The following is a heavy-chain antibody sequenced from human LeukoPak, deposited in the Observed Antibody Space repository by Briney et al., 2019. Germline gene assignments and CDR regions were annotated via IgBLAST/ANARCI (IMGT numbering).Heavy chain of an antibody. D-gene: IGHD5-18*01. CDR3: ARDAYSYRPNDAFDI. V-gene: IGHV3-33*01. CDR2: IWYDGSNK. Sequence: GGSLRLSCAASGFTFSSYGLHWVRQAPGKGLEWVAVIWYDGSNKYYADSVKGRFTISRDNSKNTLYLQMNSLRAEDTAVYYCARDAYSYRPNDAFDIWGQGTMVTVSS. J-gene: IGHJ3*02. CDR1: GFTFSSYG.